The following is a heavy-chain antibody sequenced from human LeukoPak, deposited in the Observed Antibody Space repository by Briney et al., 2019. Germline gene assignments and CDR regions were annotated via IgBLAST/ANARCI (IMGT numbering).Heavy chain of an antibody. D-gene: IGHD3-3*01. CDR3: ARDTGFGVVINPTYGMDV. V-gene: IGHV3-23*01. Sequence: PGGSLRLSCAASGFTFSSYAMSWIRQAPGKGLEWVSSISGSAISTYYADSVKGRFTISRDNSRNTLYLQMNSLRAEDTAVYYCARDTGFGVVINPTYGMDVWGQGTTVTVSS. J-gene: IGHJ6*02. CDR1: GFTFSSYA. CDR2: ISGSAIST.